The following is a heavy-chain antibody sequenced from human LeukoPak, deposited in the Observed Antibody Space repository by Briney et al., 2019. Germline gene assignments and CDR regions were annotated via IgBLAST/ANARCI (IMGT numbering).Heavy chain of an antibody. D-gene: IGHD5-18*01. J-gene: IGHJ4*02. Sequence: GGSLRLSCAASGFTFSSYGMYWVRQAPGKGLEWVAFIRYDGNNKYYADSVKGRFTISRDNSRNTMYLQMNSLRPEGTAVYYCAKVLSAMDTTFDYWGQGTLVTVSS. CDR3: AKVLSAMDTTFDY. V-gene: IGHV3-30*02. CDR1: GFTFSSYG. CDR2: IRYDGNNK.